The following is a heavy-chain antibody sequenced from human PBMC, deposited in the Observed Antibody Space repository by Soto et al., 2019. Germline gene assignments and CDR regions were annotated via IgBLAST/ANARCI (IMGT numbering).Heavy chain of an antibody. CDR3: AAGDDGYYYDSSGYYFDY. Sequence: GPSVKVSCKASGFTFTSSAVQWVRQARGQRLEWIGWIVVGSGNTNYAQKFQERVTITRDMSTSTAYMELSSLRSEDAAVYYCAAGDDGYYYDSSGYYFDYCGQGTLVTVSS. D-gene: IGHD3-22*01. CDR2: IVVGSGNT. J-gene: IGHJ4*02. CDR1: GFTFTSSA. V-gene: IGHV1-58*01.